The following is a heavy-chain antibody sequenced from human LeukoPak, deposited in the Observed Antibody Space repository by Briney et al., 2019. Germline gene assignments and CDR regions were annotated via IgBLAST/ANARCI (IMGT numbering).Heavy chain of an antibody. CDR1: GFTVSSNS. Sequence: GGSLRLSCTVSGFTVSSNSMSWVRQAPGKGLEWVSFIYSGSTHYSDSVKGRFTISRDNSKSTLYLQMNSLRAEDTAVYYCARRAGAYSHPYDYWGQGTLVTVSS. CDR2: IYSGST. J-gene: IGHJ4*02. V-gene: IGHV3-53*01. CDR3: ARRAGAYSHPYDY. D-gene: IGHD4/OR15-4a*01.